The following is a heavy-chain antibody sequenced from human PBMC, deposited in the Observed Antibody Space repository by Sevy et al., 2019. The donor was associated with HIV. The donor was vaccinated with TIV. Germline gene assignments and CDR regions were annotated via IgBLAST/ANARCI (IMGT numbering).Heavy chain of an antibody. CDR1: GFTVSSNY. V-gene: IGHV3-53*01. J-gene: IGHJ6*02. D-gene: IGHD6-6*01. CDR2: IYSGGST. CDR3: ARDRGIAARPRYYYYGMDV. Sequence: GGSLRLSCAASGFTVSSNYMSWVRQAPGKGLEWVSVIYSGGSTYYADSVKGRFTISRDNSKNTLYLQMNSLRAEDTAVDYCARDRGIAARPRYYYYGMDVWGQGTTVTVSS.